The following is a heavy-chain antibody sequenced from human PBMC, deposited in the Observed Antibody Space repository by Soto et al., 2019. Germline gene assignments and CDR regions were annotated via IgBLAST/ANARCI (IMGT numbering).Heavy chain of an antibody. V-gene: IGHV3-7*03. CDR1: GFPFSGFW. D-gene: IGHD1-1*01. J-gene: IGHJ4*02. CDR3: ARSHQRADDY. Sequence: EVQLVESGGGLVQPGGSLRLSCTTSGFPFSGFWMSWVRQARGHGLEWLANINQGGSEKYYAGSVRGRFTISRDNAKNSLFLQMDSLRAEDSAVYYCARSHQRADDYWGQGTLVTVSS. CDR2: INQGGSEK.